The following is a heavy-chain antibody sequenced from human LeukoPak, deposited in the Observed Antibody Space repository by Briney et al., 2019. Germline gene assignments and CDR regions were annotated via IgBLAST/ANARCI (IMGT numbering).Heavy chain of an antibody. Sequence: SGPALVKPTQTLTLTCTFSGFSLSTSGMRVSWIRQPPGKALEWLARIDWDDDKFYSTSLKTRLTISKDTSKNQVVLTMTNMDPVDTATYYCARSYYYESSLYFDYWGQGTLVTVSS. CDR2: IDWDDDK. V-gene: IGHV2-70*04. D-gene: IGHD3-22*01. CDR3: ARSYYYESSLYFDY. J-gene: IGHJ4*02. CDR1: GFSLSTSGMR.